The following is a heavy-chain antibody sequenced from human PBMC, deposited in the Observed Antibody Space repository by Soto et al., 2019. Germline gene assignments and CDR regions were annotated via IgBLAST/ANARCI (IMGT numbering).Heavy chain of an antibody. CDR1: GFTFSQVA. D-gene: IGHD6-6*01. Sequence: QVQVVESGGGVVQPGTSLSLSCAAAGFTFSQVAIHWARQAPGKGLEWVAVIWGNGRQRRYADSVTGRFTISGDNSKNTVFLQMNSLRAEDTAVYYCAQDLGAAPFDLWGRGTLVIVSS. CDR3: AQDLGAAPFDL. J-gene: IGHJ2*01. CDR2: IWGNGRQR. V-gene: IGHV3-33*06.